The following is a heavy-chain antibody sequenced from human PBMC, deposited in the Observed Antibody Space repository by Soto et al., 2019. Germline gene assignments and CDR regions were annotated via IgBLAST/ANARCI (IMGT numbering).Heavy chain of an antibody. CDR1: GASIRSHF. CDR2: IYSSGST. Sequence: SETLSLTCTVSGASIRSHFWHWIRQPPGKALEWIGYIYSSGSTNDNPSLRGRVTISVDTSKNQFSLQLTSVTAADSAVYYCARDDQSCHYGTCSWHFNYWGQGALVTVSS. D-gene: IGHD2-15*01. V-gene: IGHV4-59*11. CDR3: ARDDQSCHYGTCSWHFNY. J-gene: IGHJ4*02.